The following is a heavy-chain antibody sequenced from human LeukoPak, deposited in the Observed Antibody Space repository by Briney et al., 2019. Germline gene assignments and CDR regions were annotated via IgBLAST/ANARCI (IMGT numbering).Heavy chain of an antibody. D-gene: IGHD2-15*01. CDR2: IYYSGST. CDR3: AGSGYCSGGSCFFYFDY. V-gene: IGHV4-59*01. J-gene: IGHJ4*02. CDR1: GGSISSYY. Sequence: PSETLSLTCTVSGGSISSYYWSWIRQPPGKGLEWIGYIYYSGSTNYNPSLKSRVTISVDTSKNQFSLKLSSVTAADTAVYYCAGSGYCSGGSCFFYFDYWGQGTLVTVSS.